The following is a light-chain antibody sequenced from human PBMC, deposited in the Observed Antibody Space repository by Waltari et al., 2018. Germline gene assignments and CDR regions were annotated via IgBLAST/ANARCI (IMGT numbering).Light chain of an antibody. CDR3: ASYTNSDSEV. Sequence: QSALTQPASVSGSPGQSITISCTGTSGDVGGYNYVSWFQQHPGKVPKLIISDASKRPPGFSDRLSGSKSSNTASLTVSGVQAEDEASYYCASYTNSDSEVFGGGTKVTVL. CDR1: SGDVGGYNY. CDR2: DAS. V-gene: IGLV2-14*01. J-gene: IGLJ3*02.